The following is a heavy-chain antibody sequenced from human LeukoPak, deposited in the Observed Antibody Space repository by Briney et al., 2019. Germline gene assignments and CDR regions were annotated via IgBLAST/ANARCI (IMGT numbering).Heavy chain of an antibody. D-gene: IGHD6-6*01. Sequence: GGSLRLSCAVSGITFSRLPMTWVRQAPGKGLQWVSAITTGGDTTFYADSVKGRFTISRDNSKNSLYLQMNSLRDEDTAVYYCARDREIAARLSYYYYYGMDVWGQGTTVTVSS. V-gene: IGHV3-23*01. CDR1: GITFSRLP. J-gene: IGHJ6*02. CDR3: ARDREIAARLSYYYYYGMDV. CDR2: ITTGGDTT.